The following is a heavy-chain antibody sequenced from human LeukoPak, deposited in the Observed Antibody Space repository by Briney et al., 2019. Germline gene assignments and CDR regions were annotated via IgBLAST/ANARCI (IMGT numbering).Heavy chain of an antibody. CDR3: ARQRYYDFWSGSPVDY. D-gene: IGHD3-3*01. V-gene: IGHV4-39*01. CDR1: GGSISSSSYY. Sequence: PSETLSLTCTVSGGSISSSSYYWGWIRQPPGKGLEWIGSIYYSGSTYYNPSLKSRVTISVDTSKNQFSLKLSSVTAADTAMYYCARQRYYDFWSGSPVDYWGQGTLVTVSS. J-gene: IGHJ4*02. CDR2: IYYSGST.